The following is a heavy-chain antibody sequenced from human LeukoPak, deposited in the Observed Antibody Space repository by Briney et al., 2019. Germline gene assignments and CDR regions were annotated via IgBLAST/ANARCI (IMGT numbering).Heavy chain of an antibody. D-gene: IGHD2-21*02. J-gene: IGHJ4*02. Sequence: PGGSLRLSCAASGFTFSSFEMNWVRQAPGKGLEWISYIDSRGSTIYYADSVEGRFTISRDNAKNSLYMQMNSLRAEDTAVYYCARDLGGGGDCLPIYWGQGTLVTVSS. CDR3: ARDLGGGGDCLPIY. CDR2: IDSRGSTI. V-gene: IGHV3-48*03. CDR1: GFTFSSFE.